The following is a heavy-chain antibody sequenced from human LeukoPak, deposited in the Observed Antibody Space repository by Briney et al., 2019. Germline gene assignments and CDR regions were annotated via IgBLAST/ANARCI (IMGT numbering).Heavy chain of an antibody. D-gene: IGHD5-24*01. J-gene: IGHJ4*02. V-gene: IGHV4-34*01. CDR3: ARVEIESFDY. CDR1: GGSFSGYY. CDR2: ISHSGST. Sequence: SETLSLTCAVYGGSFSGYYWSWIRQPPGKGLEWIGEISHSGSTNYNPSLKSRVTISVDTSKNQFSLKLSSVTAADTAVYYCARVEIESFDYWGQGTLVTVSS.